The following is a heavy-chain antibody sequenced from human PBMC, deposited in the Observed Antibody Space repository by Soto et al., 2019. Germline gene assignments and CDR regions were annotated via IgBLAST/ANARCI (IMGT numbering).Heavy chain of an antibody. Sequence: QVRLKESGPGLVKPSGTLSLTCAVSGGSVESSSCWSWVRQAPGKGLEWIGEIYHSGTFNYNPSLASRVSVSVDKSTNQFSLNLNSVTAADTAVYYFVRSVPAATCAYNGMDVWGQGTTVTVSS. CDR2: IYHSGTF. D-gene: IGHD2-15*01. J-gene: IGHJ6*02. CDR1: GGSVESSSC. CDR3: VRSVPAATCAYNGMDV. V-gene: IGHV4-4*02.